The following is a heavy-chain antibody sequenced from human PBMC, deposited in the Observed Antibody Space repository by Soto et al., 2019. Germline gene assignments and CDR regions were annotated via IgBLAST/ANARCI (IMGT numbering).Heavy chain of an antibody. J-gene: IGHJ6*02. CDR1: FGPMRGYY. CDR3: ARDGDHDYFYGMDI. Sequence: LQESVPGLVKASETLSLSCSVSFGPMRGYYWSWIRQPPGKGREWIANIFYNGGANYNPSLRSRVTMSVDKSKNSFSLRLTSVTPADTAVYYCARDGDHDYFYGMDIWGQGTTVTVS. V-gene: IGHV4-59*01. CDR2: IFYNGGA. D-gene: IGHD7-27*01.